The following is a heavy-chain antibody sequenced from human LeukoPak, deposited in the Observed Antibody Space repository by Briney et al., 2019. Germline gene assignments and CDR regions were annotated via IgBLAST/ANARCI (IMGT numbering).Heavy chain of an antibody. CDR2: ISSSGSTI. J-gene: IGHJ4*02. CDR3: ARGFIAAAGTLAY. D-gene: IGHD6-13*01. CDR1: GFTFSSYE. V-gene: IGHV3-48*03. Sequence: PGGSLRLSCAASGFTFSSYEMNWVRQAPGKGLEWVSYISSSGSTIYYADSVKGRFTISRDNAKNSLYLQMNSLRAEDTAVYYCARGFIAAAGTLAYWGQGTLVTVFS.